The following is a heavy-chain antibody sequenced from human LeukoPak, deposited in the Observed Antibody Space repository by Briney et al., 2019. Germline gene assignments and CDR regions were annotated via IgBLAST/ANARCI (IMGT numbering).Heavy chain of an antibody. CDR3: AKEPYDYVWGSYRFDY. CDR2: IRYDGSNK. Sequence: SGGSLRLSCAASGFTFSSYGRHWVRQAPGKGLEWVAFIRYDGSNKYYADSVKGRFTISRDNSKNTLYLQMSSLRAEDTAVYYCAKEPYDYVWGSYRFDYWGQGTLVTVSS. J-gene: IGHJ4*02. V-gene: IGHV3-30*02. CDR1: GFTFSSYG. D-gene: IGHD3-16*02.